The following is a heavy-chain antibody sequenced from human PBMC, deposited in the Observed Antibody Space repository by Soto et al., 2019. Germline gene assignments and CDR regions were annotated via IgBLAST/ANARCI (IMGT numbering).Heavy chain of an antibody. CDR1: GYIFTNYW. V-gene: IGHV5-51*01. CDR2: IYPGDSDT. D-gene: IGHD1-1*01. CDR3: ASLSRLEPRSAFDY. J-gene: IGHJ4*02. Sequence: GESLKISCKGSGYIFTNYWIGWVRQMPGKGLEWMGIIYPGDSDTKYSPSFQGQVTISADKSINTAYLQWSSLKASDTAMYYCASLSRLEPRSAFDYWGQGTLVTVSS.